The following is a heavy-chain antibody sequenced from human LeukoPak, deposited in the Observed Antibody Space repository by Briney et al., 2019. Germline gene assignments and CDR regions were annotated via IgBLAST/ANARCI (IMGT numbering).Heavy chain of an antibody. J-gene: IGHJ4*02. Sequence: SETLSLTCTVSGGSISSSSYYWGWVRQPPGKGLEWIGYMYYSGTTFYNPSLKSRVTISVDTSKNQFSLKLSSVTAADTAVYYCARHENGDNYFDNWGQGTLVSVSA. D-gene: IGHD3-10*01. CDR1: GGSISSSSYY. V-gene: IGHV4-39*01. CDR3: ARHENGDNYFDN. CDR2: MYYSGTT.